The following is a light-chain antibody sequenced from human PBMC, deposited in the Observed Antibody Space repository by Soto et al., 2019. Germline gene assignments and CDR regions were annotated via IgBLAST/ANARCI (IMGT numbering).Light chain of an antibody. Sequence: VLTQSPGTLSLSPGESATLSCMASQTVSITYLTWYQQKPGQAPRLLIFGASKRATGIPDRFSGSGSGRDFTLTISGLEPEDFAVYYCQQYGSSPPISFGQGTRLEIK. J-gene: IGKJ5*01. CDR3: QQYGSSPPIS. V-gene: IGKV3-20*01. CDR1: QTVSITY. CDR2: GAS.